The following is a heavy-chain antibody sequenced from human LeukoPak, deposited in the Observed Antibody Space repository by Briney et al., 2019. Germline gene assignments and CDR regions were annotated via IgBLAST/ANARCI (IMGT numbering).Heavy chain of an antibody. J-gene: IGHJ4*02. CDR1: GGPFSGYY. V-gene: IGHV4-34*01. CDR3: ARGVVGATTDY. D-gene: IGHD1-26*01. CDR2: INHRGST. Sequence: PSETLSLTCAVYGGPFSGYYWSWIRQPPGKGLEWIGEINHRGSTNYNPSLKSRVTIQVDTSKNQLYLKLGSVTAADTAVYYCARGVVGATTDYWGQGTLVTVSS.